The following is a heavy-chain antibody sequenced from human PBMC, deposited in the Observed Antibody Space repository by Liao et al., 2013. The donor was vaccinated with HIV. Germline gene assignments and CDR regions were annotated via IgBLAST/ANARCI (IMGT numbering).Heavy chain of an antibody. CDR1: GGNVGDFY. J-gene: IGHJ3*02. V-gene: IGHV4-4*07. Sequence: QLQLQESGPGQVKPSETLSLTCTVSGGNVGDFYWSWIRQPAGKGLEWIGRIYASGNTNYNSSLKSRLTMSVDTSKNQFSLKLSSLTAADTAVYYCAREQKDPRAFDIWGQGTMVTVSS. CDR3: AREQKDPRAFDI. CDR2: IYASGNT.